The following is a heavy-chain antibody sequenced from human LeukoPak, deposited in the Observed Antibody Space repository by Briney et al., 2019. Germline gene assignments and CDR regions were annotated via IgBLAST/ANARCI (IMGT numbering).Heavy chain of an antibody. CDR3: ARERGRGRDSPWFDY. D-gene: IGHD1-26*01. CDR2: IYSDGST. J-gene: IGHJ4*02. V-gene: IGHV3-53*01. Sequence: GGSLRLSCAASGFIVSGGFMSWVRQAPGKGLEWVSVIYSDGSTYYADSVKGRFSISRDNSKNTLDLQMTGLRAEDTAVYYCARERGRGRDSPWFDYWGQGTLVTVSS. CDR1: GFIVSGGF.